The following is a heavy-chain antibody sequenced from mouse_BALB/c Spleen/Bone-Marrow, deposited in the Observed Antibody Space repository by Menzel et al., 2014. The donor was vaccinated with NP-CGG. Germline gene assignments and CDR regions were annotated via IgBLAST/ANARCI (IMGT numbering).Heavy chain of an antibody. D-gene: IGHD1-1*01. V-gene: IGHV5-6-5*01. CDR2: ISSGGST. CDR3: TRDGSSYYAMDY. CDR1: GFTFSSYA. Sequence: EVMLVESGGGLVKPGGSLKLSCAASGFTFSSYAMSWVRQTPEKRLEWVASISSGGSTYYPDSVKGRFTISRDNARNILYLQMSSLRSEDTAMYYCTRDGSSYYAMDYWGQGTLVTVSS. J-gene: IGHJ4*01.